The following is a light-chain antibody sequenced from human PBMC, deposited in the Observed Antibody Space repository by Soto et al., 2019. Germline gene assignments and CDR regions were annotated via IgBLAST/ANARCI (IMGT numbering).Light chain of an antibody. J-gene: IGKJ2*01. V-gene: IGKV2-28*01. CDR3: MQGLRPMYT. Sequence: DIVVAESPLFLPVSPGVPASFSCGAGHGLLHTIGYNYLDWYLQKPGQSPQLLIYLGSNRASGVPDRFSGSGSGTDFTLKISRVEAEDVGVFYCMQGLRPMYTFGQGTTGDIK. CDR2: LGS. CDR1: HGLLHTIGYNY.